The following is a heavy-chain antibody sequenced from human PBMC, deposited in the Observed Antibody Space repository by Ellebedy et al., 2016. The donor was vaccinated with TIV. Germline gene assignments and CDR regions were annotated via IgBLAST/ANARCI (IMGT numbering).Heavy chain of an antibody. CDR2: ISGSGGST. CDR3: AKWPLWQNAFDI. V-gene: IGHV3-23*01. CDR1: GFTFSSYA. Sequence: GESLKISXAASGFTFSSYAMSWVRQAPGKGLEWVSAISGSGGSTYYADSVKGRFTISRDNSKNTLYLQMNSLRAEDTAVYYCAKWPLWQNAFDIWGQGTMVTVSS. D-gene: IGHD3-10*01. J-gene: IGHJ3*02.